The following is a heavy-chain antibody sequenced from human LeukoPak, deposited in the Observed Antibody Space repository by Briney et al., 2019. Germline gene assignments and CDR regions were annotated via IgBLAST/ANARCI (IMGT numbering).Heavy chain of an antibody. V-gene: IGHV3-74*01. J-gene: IGHJ6*02. Sequence: PGGSLRLSCAASGFTFSSYWMHWVRQAPGKGLVWVSRISGDESSTSYADSVKGRFTISRDNSKNTLYLQMSSLRAEDTAVYFCVRGYSFGPYGMDVWGQGTTVTVSS. CDR2: ISGDESST. CDR1: GFTFSSYW. CDR3: VRGYSFGPYGMDV. D-gene: IGHD2-15*01.